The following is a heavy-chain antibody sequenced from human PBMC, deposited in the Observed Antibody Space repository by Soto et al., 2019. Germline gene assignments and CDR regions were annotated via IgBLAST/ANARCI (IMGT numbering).Heavy chain of an antibody. D-gene: IGHD3-22*01. CDR2: INPNSGGT. J-gene: IGHJ3*02. CDR1: GYTFTGYY. V-gene: IGHV1-2*02. CDR3: ASSGSSGYYLTGAFDI. Sequence: ASVKVSCKASGYTFTGYYMHWVRQAPGQGLEWMGWINPNSGGTSYAQKFQGRVTMTRDTSISTAYMELSRLRSDDTAVYYCASSGSSGYYLTGAFDIWGQGTMVTVSS.